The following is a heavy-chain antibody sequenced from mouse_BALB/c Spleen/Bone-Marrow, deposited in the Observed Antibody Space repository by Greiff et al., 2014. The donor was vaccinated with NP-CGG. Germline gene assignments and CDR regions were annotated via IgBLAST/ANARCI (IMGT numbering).Heavy chain of an antibody. J-gene: IGHJ1*01. CDR1: GLNIKDTY. V-gene: IGHV14-3*02. CDR3: ASYGYGWYFDV. Sequence: VQLQQSGAELVKPGASVKLSCTASGLNIKDTYMHWVKQRPEQGLEWIGRIDPANGNTKYDPKFQGKATITADTSSNTAYLQLSSLTSEDTAVYYCASYGYGWYFDVWGAGTTVTVSS. CDR2: IDPANGNT. D-gene: IGHD2-14*01.